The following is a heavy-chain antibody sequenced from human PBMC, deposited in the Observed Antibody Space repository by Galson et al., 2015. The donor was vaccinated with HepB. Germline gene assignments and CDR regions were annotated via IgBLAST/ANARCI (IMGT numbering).Heavy chain of an antibody. CDR2: ISYDGSNK. CDR3: AKDPYLYSALAGTMAGFDY. V-gene: IGHV3-30*18. D-gene: IGHD6-19*01. Sequence: SLRLSCASSGFSFSNYAIHWVRQAPGKGLEWVAVISYDGSNKYYADSGKGRFTISRDNSKNTLYLQMNSLRAEDTALYYCAKDPYLYSALAGTMAGFDYWGQGTLVTVSS. CDR1: GFSFSNYA. J-gene: IGHJ4*02.